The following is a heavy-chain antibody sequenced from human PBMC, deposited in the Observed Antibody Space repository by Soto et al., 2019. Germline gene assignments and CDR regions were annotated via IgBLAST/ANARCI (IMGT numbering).Heavy chain of an antibody. D-gene: IGHD5-12*01. Sequence: PGGSLRLSCAASGFTFSSYWMHWVRQTPGKRLVCVARINSDGSATTYADSVKGRFTISRDNAKNTVSLQMNSLRAEDTAMYYCARGTEGSWVWWLTHWGQGTPVTVSS. J-gene: IGHJ4*02. V-gene: IGHV3-74*01. CDR3: ARGTEGSWVWWLTH. CDR1: GFTFSSYW. CDR2: INSDGSAT.